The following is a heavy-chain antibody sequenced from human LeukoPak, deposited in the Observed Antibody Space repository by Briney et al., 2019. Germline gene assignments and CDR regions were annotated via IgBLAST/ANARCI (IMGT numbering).Heavy chain of an antibody. Sequence: SETLSLTCAVSGGSISSSNWWSWVRQPPGKGLEGIGEIYHSGSTNYKPSLKSRVTISVDKSKNQFSLKLSSVTAAHTATYYSARVGGSNFYNYGMDVWGQGTTVIVSS. CDR1: GGSISSSNW. D-gene: IGHD4-11*01. CDR3: ARVGGSNFYNYGMDV. CDR2: IYHSGST. J-gene: IGHJ6*02. V-gene: IGHV4-4*02.